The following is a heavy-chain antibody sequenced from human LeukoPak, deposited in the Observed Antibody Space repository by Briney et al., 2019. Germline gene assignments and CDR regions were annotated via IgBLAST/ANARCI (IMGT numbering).Heavy chain of an antibody. CDR1: GFTFSSYG. V-gene: IGHV3-30*18. Sequence: PGRSLRLSCAASGFTFSSYGMHWVRQAPGKGLEWVAVISYDGSNKYYADSVKGRFTISRDNSKNTLYLQMNSLRAEDTAVYYCAKEVSPSSRYSSGWAFDYRGQGTLVTVSS. CDR2: ISYDGSNK. CDR3: AKEVSPSSRYSSGWAFDY. J-gene: IGHJ4*02. D-gene: IGHD6-19*01.